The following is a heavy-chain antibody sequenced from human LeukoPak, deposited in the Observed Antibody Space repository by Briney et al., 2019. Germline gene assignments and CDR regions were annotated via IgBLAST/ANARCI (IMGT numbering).Heavy chain of an antibody. D-gene: IGHD3-22*01. J-gene: IGHJ6*02. CDR1: GGSISNGDHY. CDR2: IYYSGSS. CDR3: ATLYYYNSSGYYFVGDV. V-gene: IGHV4-31*03. Sequence: SETLSLTCTVSGGSISNGDHYWSWIRQHPGKGLEWIGYIYYSGSSYYNPSLKSRVTISVDTSKNQFSLKLNSVTAADTAVYFCATLYYYNSSGYYFVGDVWGQGTTVTVSS.